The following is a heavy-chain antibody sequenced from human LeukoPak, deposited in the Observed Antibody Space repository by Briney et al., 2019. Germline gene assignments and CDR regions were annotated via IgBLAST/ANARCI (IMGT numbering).Heavy chain of an antibody. V-gene: IGHV3-7*01. CDR3: ARDQSSRPIGY. J-gene: IGHJ4*02. Sequence: GGSLRLSCAASGFSISNYWMSWVRQAPGKGREWVANIKDDGSDKYYVYSVKGRFTISRDNAKNSLYLQMNSLRVEDTAVYYCARDQSSRPIGYRGEGTLVTVFS. D-gene: IGHD3-16*01. CDR1: GFSISNYW. CDR2: IKDDGSDK.